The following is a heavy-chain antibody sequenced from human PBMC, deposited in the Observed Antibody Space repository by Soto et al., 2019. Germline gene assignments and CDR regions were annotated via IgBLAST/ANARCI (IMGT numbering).Heavy chain of an antibody. CDR2: ISSSGSTI. V-gene: IGHV3-11*01. Sequence: QVQLVESGGGLVKPGGSLRLSCAASGFTYSDYYMSWLRQAPGKGLEWVSYISSSGSTIYYADSVKGRFTISRDNAENFLYLQMNSLGAEDTAVYYCASPGPEGWFDPWGQGTLVTVSS. CDR3: ASPGPEGWFDP. CDR1: GFTYSDYY. J-gene: IGHJ5*02.